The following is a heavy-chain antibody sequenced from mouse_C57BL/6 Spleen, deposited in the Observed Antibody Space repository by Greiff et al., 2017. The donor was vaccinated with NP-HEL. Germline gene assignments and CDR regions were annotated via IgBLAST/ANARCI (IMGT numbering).Heavy chain of an antibody. CDR2: IDPSDSYT. CDR1: GYTFTSYW. Sequence: VQLQQPGAELVMPGASVKLSCKASGYTFTSYWMHWVKQRPGQGLEWIGEIDPSDSYTNYNQKFKGKSTLTVDKSSSTAYMQLSSLTSEDSAVYYCARHSYSYFDYWGQGTTLTVSS. J-gene: IGHJ2*01. D-gene: IGHD6-5*01. CDR3: ARHSYSYFDY. V-gene: IGHV1-69*01.